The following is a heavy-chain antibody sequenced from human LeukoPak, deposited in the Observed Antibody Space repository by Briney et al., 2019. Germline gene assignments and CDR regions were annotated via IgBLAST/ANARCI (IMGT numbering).Heavy chain of an antibody. CDR2: IYYSGST. V-gene: IGHV4-59*12. CDR1: GGSISSYY. J-gene: IGHJ4*02. D-gene: IGHD6-19*01. CDR3: ARAQDYSSGNFDY. Sequence: SETLSLTCTVSGGSISSYYWSWIRQPPGKGLEWIGYIYYSGSTNYNPSLKSRVTISVDTSKNQFSLKLSSVTAADTAVYYCARAQDYSSGNFDYWGQGTLVTVSS.